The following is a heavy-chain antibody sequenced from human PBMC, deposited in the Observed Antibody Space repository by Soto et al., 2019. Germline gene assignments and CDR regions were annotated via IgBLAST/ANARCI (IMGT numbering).Heavy chain of an antibody. V-gene: IGHV1-69*02. J-gene: IGHJ3*02. CDR1: GGTFSSYT. CDR3: ARGGDYYDSSGFYHDVFDI. Sequence: SVKVSCKASGGTFSSYTISWVRQAPGQGLEWMGRIIPILGIANYAQKFQGRVTITADKSTSTAYMELSSLRSEDTAVYYCARGGDYYDSSGFYHDVFDIWGQGTMVTVS. D-gene: IGHD3-22*01. CDR2: IIPILGIA.